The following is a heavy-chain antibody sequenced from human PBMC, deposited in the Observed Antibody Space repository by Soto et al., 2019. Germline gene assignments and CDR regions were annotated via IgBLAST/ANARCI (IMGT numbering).Heavy chain of an antibody. V-gene: IGHV1-46*01. Sequence: ASVKVSCKASEYTFTSYYMHWVRQAPGQGLEWMGVINPSGGGTSYAQKFQGRVTMTRDASTSTVYMQLSSLRAEDTAVYYCARDLACTNGVCYETNFDQWGQGTLVTVSS. CDR1: EYTFTSYY. CDR3: ARDLACTNGVCYETNFDQ. CDR2: INPSGGGT. J-gene: IGHJ4*02. D-gene: IGHD2-8*01.